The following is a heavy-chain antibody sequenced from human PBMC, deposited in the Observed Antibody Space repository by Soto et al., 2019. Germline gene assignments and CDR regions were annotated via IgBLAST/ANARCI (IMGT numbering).Heavy chain of an antibody. J-gene: IGHJ4*02. CDR3: AKDASATKYYFDY. Sequence: SLRLSCAASGFTFDDYAMHWVRQAPGKGLEWVSGISWNSAKIRYADSVKGRFTISRDNAKNSLYLQMNSLRADDTALYYCAKDASATKYYFDYWGQGTLVTVSS. CDR1: GFTFDDYA. D-gene: IGHD5-12*01. CDR2: ISWNSAKI. V-gene: IGHV3-9*01.